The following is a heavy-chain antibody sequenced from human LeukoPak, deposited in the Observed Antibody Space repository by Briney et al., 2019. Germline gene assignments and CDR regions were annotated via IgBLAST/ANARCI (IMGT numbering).Heavy chain of an antibody. CDR3: AKDPSTYYYGSADY. CDR2: ISGSGGST. D-gene: IGHD3-10*01. Sequence: GRSLRLSCAASGFTFSSYAMSWVRQAPGKGLEWVSAISGSGGSTYYVDSVKGRFTISRDNSKNTLYLQMNSLRAEDTAVYYCAKDPSTYYYGSADYWGQGTLVTVSS. CDR1: GFTFSSYA. V-gene: IGHV3-23*01. J-gene: IGHJ4*02.